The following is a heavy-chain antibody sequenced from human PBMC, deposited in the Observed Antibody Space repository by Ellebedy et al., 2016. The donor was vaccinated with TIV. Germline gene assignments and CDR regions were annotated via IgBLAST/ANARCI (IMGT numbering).Heavy chain of an antibody. D-gene: IGHD6-19*01. J-gene: IGHJ4*02. CDR2: ISGNGGST. V-gene: IGHV3-64D*09. Sequence: GESLKISCSASGFTFSTYAMHWVRQAPGKGLEYVSAISGNGGSTYYADSVKGRFTISRDNSKNTLALQMTSLRAEDTAVYYCVKVSDTSGWPNYFHYWGQGTLVTVSP. CDR3: VKVSDTSGWPNYFHY. CDR1: GFTFSTYA.